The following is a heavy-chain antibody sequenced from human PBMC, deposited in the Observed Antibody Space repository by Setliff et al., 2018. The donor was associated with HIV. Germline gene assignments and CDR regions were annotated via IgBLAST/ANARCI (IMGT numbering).Heavy chain of an antibody. CDR3: AKDGYSDYLNSYFDY. CDR2: ISGSAGST. Sequence: GGSLRLSCAASGFTFSSYAMSWVRQAPGKGLDWVSAISGSAGSTYYADSVKGRFTISRDNSKSTLYLQMNILRAEDTAVYYCAKDGYSDYLNSYFDYWGQGTLVTVSS. V-gene: IGHV3-23*01. D-gene: IGHD4-17*01. CDR1: GFTFSSYA. J-gene: IGHJ4*02.